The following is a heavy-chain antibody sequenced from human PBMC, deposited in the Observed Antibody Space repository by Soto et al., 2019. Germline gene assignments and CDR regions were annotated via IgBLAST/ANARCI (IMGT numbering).Heavy chain of an antibody. CDR1: GYTFTSYD. D-gene: IGHD5-12*01. CDR3: ARAPPTQYSGYDPSGYYYYYMDV. J-gene: IGHJ6*03. Sequence: VASVKVSCKASGYTFTSYDINWVRQATGQGLEWMGWMNPNSGNTGYAQKFQGRVTMTRNTSISTAYMELSSLRSEDTAVYYCARAPPTQYSGYDPSGYYYYYMDVWGKGTTVTVSS. CDR2: MNPNSGNT. V-gene: IGHV1-8*01.